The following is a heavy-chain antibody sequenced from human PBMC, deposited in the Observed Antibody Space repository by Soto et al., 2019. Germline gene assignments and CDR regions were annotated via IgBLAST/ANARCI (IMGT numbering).Heavy chain of an antibody. CDR3: ARDRNCISTSCYYAFDI. V-gene: IGHV1-69*12. D-gene: IGHD2-2*01. J-gene: IGHJ3*02. CDR1: GGTFSSYA. Sequence: QVQLVQSGAAVKKPGSSVKVSCKASGGTFSSYAISWVRQAPGQGLEWMGGIIPIFGTANYAQKFQGRVTITADESTSTAYMELSSLRSEDTAVYYCARDRNCISTSCYYAFDIWGQGTMVTVSS. CDR2: IIPIFGTA.